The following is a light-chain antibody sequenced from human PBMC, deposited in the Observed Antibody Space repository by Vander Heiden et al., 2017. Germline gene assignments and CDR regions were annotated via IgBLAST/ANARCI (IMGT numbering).Light chain of an antibody. CDR2: GV. CDR1: QSVSSSY. Sequence: EIVLTQSPGTLSLSPGERATLSCRASQSVSSSYLAWYQQKPGQAPRLLIYGVCSGSGTGFTTTISRLEPEDFAVYYCQQDGSSPLTFGGGTKVEIK. CDR3: QQDGSSPLT. V-gene: IGKV3-20*01. J-gene: IGKJ4*01.